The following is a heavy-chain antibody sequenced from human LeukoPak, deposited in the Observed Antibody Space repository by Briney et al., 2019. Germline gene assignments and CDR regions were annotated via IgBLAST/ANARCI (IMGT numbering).Heavy chain of an antibody. CDR2: INAYNGDT. V-gene: IGHV1-18*01. D-gene: IGHD1-14*01. Sequence: ASVKVSCTASGYTFTNYGISWVRQGPGQGLEWMGWINAYNGDTDYAQKFQGRVTMTTDTSTSTAYMELRSLRSDDTAMYYCARDKLSGQPPTDYWGQGTLVTVSS. CDR1: GYTFTNYG. CDR3: ARDKLSGQPPTDY. J-gene: IGHJ4*02.